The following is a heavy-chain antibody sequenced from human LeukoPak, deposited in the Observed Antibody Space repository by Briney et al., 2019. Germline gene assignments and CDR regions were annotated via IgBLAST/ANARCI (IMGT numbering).Heavy chain of an antibody. CDR3: ARGHYGLDV. CDR1: GFTFNTHC. V-gene: IGHV3-74*01. Sequence: GGSLRLSCAASGFTFNTHCMHWVRQAPGKGLVWVSRINNDGSNTGYADSVKGRFTISRDNAKNTLYLQMNSLGVEDTAVYYCARGHYGLDVWGQGTTVTGSS. J-gene: IGHJ6*02. CDR2: INNDGSNT.